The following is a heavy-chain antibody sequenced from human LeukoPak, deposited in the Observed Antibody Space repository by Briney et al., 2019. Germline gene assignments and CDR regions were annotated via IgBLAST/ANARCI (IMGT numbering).Heavy chain of an antibody. D-gene: IGHD3-10*01. J-gene: IGHJ5*02. CDR3: ARHVTYYYGSGALTGFDP. CDR2: IYPGDSDT. CDR1: GYSFTSYW. V-gene: IGHV5-51*01. Sequence: GESLKISCKGSGYSFTSYWIGWVRQMPGKGLEWMGIIYPGDSDTRYSPSFQGQVTISADKSISTAYLQWSSLKASDTAMYYCARHVTYYYGSGALTGFDPWGQGTLVTVSS.